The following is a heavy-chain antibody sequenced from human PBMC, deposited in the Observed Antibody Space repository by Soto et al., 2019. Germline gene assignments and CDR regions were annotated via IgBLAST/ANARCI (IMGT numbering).Heavy chain of an antibody. D-gene: IGHD2-2*01. V-gene: IGHV3-23*01. Sequence: EVQVLESGGGSVQPGGSLRLSCAASGFTFSNFAMGWVRHAPGKGLEWVSEITGSTGSTYYADSVRGRFFISRDNSKNTLHLQMNSLRVEDTAVYYCVKDTSSSPYCMDVWGKGTTVTVSS. CDR2: ITGSTGST. J-gene: IGHJ6*03. CDR1: GFTFSNFA. CDR3: VKDTSSSPYCMDV.